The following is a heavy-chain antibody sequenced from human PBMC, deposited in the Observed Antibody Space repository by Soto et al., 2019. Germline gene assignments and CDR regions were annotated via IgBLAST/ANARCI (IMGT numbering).Heavy chain of an antibody. CDR3: ARGLLVLPWFDP. CDR2: INHSGST. D-gene: IGHD3-10*01. J-gene: IGHJ5*02. CDR1: GGSFSGYY. V-gene: IGHV4-34*01. Sequence: PSETLSLTCAVYGGSFSGYYWSWIRQPPGKGLEWIGEINHSGSTNYNPSLKSRVTISVDTSKNQFSLKLSSVTAADTAVYYCARGLLVLPWFDPWGQGTLVTVSS.